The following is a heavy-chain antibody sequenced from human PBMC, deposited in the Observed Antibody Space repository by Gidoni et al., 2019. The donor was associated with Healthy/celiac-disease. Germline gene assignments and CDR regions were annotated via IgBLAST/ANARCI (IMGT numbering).Heavy chain of an antibody. Sequence: QVQLQQSGPGLVKPSQTLSLTCAISGDSVSSNRAAWNWIRQSPSRGLEWLGRTYYRSKWYNDYAVSVKSRITINPDTSKNQFSLQLNSVTPEDTAVYYCARGDGWYSSGWYFWFDPWGQGTLVTVSS. V-gene: IGHV6-1*01. CDR2: TYYRSKWYN. J-gene: IGHJ5*02. CDR1: GDSVSSNRAA. D-gene: IGHD6-19*01. CDR3: ARGDGWYSSGWYFWFDP.